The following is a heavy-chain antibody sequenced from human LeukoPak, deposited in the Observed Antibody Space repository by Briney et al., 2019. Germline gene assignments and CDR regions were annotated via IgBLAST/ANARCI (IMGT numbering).Heavy chain of an antibody. CDR1: GFVFSSYW. CDR2: ISPDGSAE. CDR3: ANQAYSQFDY. Sequence: GGSLRLSCVASGFVFSSYWMSWVRQAPGKGLELVANISPDGSAEDYVDSVRGRFAISRDNAKRSLYLQMNSLSPEDTAVYYCANQAYSQFDYWGQGTLVSVSS. J-gene: IGHJ4*02. V-gene: IGHV3-7*01. D-gene: IGHD4-11*01.